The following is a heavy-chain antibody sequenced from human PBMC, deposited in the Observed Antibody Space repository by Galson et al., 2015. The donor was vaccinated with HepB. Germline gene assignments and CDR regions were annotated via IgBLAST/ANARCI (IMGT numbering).Heavy chain of an antibody. Sequence: SLRLSCAASGFTFSDHYMDWVRQAPGKGLEWVGRTRNKANSYTTEYAASVKGRFTISRDDSKNSLYLQMNSLKTEDTAVYYCARDSNYYDSSGYYYVASGFDYWGQGTLVTVSS. CDR3: ARDSNYYDSSGYYYVASGFDY. D-gene: IGHD3-22*01. CDR2: TRNKANSYTT. J-gene: IGHJ4*02. V-gene: IGHV3-72*01. CDR1: GFTFSDHY.